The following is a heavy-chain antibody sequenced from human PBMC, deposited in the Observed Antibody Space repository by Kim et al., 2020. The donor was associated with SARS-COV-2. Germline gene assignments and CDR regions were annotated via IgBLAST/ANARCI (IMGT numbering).Heavy chain of an antibody. V-gene: IGHV5-51*01. J-gene: IGHJ4*02. D-gene: IGHD1-26*01. Sequence: GESLKISCKGSGYSFTSYWIGWVRQMPGKGLEWMGIIYPGDSDTRYSPSFQGQVTISADKSISTAYLQWSSLKASDTAMYYCARGGQWELRRGSDLVYWGQGTLVTVSS. CDR1: GYSFTSYW. CDR3: ARGGQWELRRGSDLVY. CDR2: IYPGDSDT.